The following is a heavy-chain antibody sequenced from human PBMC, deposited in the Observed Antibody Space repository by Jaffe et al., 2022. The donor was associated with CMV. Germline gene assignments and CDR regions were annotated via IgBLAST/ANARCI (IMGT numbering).Heavy chain of an antibody. J-gene: IGHJ4*02. CDR2: INHSGST. V-gene: IGHV4-34*01. CDR1: GGSFSGYY. Sequence: QVQLQQWGAGLLKPSETLSLTCAVYGGSFSGYYWSWIRQPPGKGLEWIGEINHSGSTNYNPSLKSRVTISVDTSKNQFSLKLSSVTAADTAVYYCARARRTITIFGVPKAYFDYWGQGTLVTVSS. CDR3: ARARRTITIFGVPKAYFDY. D-gene: IGHD3-3*01.